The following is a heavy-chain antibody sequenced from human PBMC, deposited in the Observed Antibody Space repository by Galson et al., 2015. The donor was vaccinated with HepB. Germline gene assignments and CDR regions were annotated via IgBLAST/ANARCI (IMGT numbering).Heavy chain of an antibody. J-gene: IGHJ4*02. CDR2: AYHSGGS. CDR1: GDSISNDRW. D-gene: IGHD3-10*01. CDR3: ARAKAGRGYFDY. V-gene: IGHV4-4*02. Sequence: SETLSLTCAVSGDSISNDRWWSWVRQPPGEGPEWIAEAYHSGGSNYRPSLKSRVTISVDKSKHQFSPKLTSTTAADTAVYYCARAKAGRGYFDYWGQGTLVTVSS.